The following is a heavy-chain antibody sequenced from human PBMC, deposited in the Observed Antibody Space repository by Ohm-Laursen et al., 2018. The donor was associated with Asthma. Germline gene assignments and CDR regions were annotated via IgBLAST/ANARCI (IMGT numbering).Heavy chain of an antibody. V-gene: IGHV4-39*07. J-gene: IGHJ6*02. CDR2: IYYSGST. D-gene: IGHD2-15*01. Sequence: SDTLSLTCTVSGGSISSSSYYWGWIRQPTGKGLEWIGSIYYSGSTYYNPSLKSRVTISVDKSKNQFSLKLSSVTAADTAVYYCARDCGDGMVVAATSGYYYYGMDVWGQGTTVTVSS. CDR3: ARDCGDGMVVAATSGYYYYGMDV. CDR1: GGSISSSSYY.